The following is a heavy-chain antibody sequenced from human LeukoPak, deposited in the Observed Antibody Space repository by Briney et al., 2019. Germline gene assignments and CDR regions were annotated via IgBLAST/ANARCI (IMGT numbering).Heavy chain of an antibody. CDR3: ARGPGGTAY. CDR2: INHSGST. D-gene: IGHD2-8*02. CDR1: GESFSGYY. J-gene: IGHJ4*02. V-gene: IGHV4-34*01. Sequence: SETLSLTCAVYGESFSGYYWSWIRQPPGKGLEWIGEINHSGSTNYNPSLKSRVTISVDTSKNQFSLKLSSVTAADTAVYYCARGPGGTAYWGQGTLVTVSS.